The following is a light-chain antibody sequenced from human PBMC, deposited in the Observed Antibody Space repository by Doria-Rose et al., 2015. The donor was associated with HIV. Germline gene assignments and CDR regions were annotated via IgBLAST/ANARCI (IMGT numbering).Light chain of an antibody. Sequence: TQSPATLSVSPGARATLSCRASQGIGSDLAWYQQKPGQAPRLLIYRASIRATGIAPRFTGGESVTEFTLTISSPRSGDFAVYFCQQYSQWPPYTFGQGTKLEVK. V-gene: IGKV3-15*01. J-gene: IGKJ2*01. CDR3: QQYSQWPPYT. CDR1: QGIGSD. CDR2: RAS.